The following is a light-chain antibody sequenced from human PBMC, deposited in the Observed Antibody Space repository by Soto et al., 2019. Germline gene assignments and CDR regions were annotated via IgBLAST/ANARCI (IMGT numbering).Light chain of an antibody. CDR1: NSNIGAGYD. Sequence: QSVLTQPPSVSGAPGQGVTISCTGSNSNIGAGYDVHWYQQLPGTAPKLLMYAYSNRPSGVPDRISGSSSATSASLAITGLQAEDEADYYCSSYGGFNNVLFGGGTKLTVL. CDR3: SSYGGFNNVL. V-gene: IGLV1-40*01. CDR2: AYS. J-gene: IGLJ2*01.